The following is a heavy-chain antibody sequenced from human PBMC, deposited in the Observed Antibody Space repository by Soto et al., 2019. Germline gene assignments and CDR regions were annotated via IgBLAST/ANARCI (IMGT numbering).Heavy chain of an antibody. D-gene: IGHD2-2*01. V-gene: IGHV3-74*01. CDR3: ARSSSTSCFL. Sequence: EVQLVESGGGLVQPGGSLRLSCAASGFTFSSYWMHWVRQVPGKGLVWVARINSDGGSTSYADSVKGRFAISRDNAKGTLYLQMNSLRAEDTSVYYCARSSSTSCFLWGQGTLVADSS. J-gene: IGHJ4*02. CDR1: GFTFSSYW. CDR2: INSDGGST.